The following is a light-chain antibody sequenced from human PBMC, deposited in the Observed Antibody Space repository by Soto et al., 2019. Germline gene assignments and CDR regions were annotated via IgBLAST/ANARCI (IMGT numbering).Light chain of an antibody. CDR1: QRISSW. J-gene: IGKJ1*01. V-gene: IGKV1-5*01. Sequence: DIEMTPSPSTLSSSVGDRAPLTCRASQRISSWLAWYQQKPGTSTNLLIYDASSLESGPQSRFRGSGSGTEFTLTITRLQPDDFATYYRQQYSSYSTFGQGTKVDIK. CDR2: DAS. CDR3: QQYSSYST.